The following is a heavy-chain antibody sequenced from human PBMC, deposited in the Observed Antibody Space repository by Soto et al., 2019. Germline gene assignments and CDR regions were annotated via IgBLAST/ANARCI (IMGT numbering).Heavy chain of an antibody. Sequence: GGSLRLSCAASGFTFSSYAMSWVRQAPGKGLEWVSAISGSGGSTYYADSVKGRFTISRDNSKNTLYLQMNSLRAEDTAVYDCAKDLVVVVAATPGAFDIWGQGTMVTVSS. CDR1: GFTFSSYA. CDR3: AKDLVVVVAATPGAFDI. V-gene: IGHV3-23*01. CDR2: ISGSGGST. D-gene: IGHD2-15*01. J-gene: IGHJ3*02.